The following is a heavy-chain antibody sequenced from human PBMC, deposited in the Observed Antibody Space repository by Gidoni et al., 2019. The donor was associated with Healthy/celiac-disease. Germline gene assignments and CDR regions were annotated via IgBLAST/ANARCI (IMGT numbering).Heavy chain of an antibody. D-gene: IGHD2-2*02. J-gene: IGHJ6*02. CDR3: ARAPVPYCSSTSCYTGDYYYYGMDV. Sequence: QVQLQESGPGLVKPSQTLSLTCTVSGGSISSGSYYWSWIRQPAGTGLEWIGRIYTSGSTNYNPSLKSRVTISVDTAKNQFSLKLSSVTAADTAVYYCARAPVPYCSSTSCYTGDYYYYGMDVWGQGTTVTVSS. CDR2: IYTSGST. CDR1: GGSISSGSYY. V-gene: IGHV4-61*02.